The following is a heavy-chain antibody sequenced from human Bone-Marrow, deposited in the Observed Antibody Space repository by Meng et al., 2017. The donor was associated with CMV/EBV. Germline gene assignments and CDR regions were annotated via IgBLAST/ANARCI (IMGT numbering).Heavy chain of an antibody. D-gene: IGHD5-18*01. Sequence: QVQVVKSGDEVKTPGSSVEVSCKASGGTYSSYAISWVRPAHGQGLEWMGGIIPIFGTANYAQKFQGRVTITADESTSTAYMELSSLRSEDTAVYYCARDHGDTAFDYWGQGTLVTVSS. V-gene: IGHV1-69*12. CDR1: GGTYSSYA. J-gene: IGHJ4*02. CDR3: ARDHGDTAFDY. CDR2: IIPIFGTA.